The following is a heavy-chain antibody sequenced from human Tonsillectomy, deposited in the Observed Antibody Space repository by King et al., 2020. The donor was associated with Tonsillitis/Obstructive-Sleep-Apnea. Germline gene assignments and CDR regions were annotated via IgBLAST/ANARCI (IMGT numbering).Heavy chain of an antibody. Sequence: VQLVESGGGVVQPGRSLRLSCAASGFTFSSYGMHWVRQATGKGLEWVAVIWSDGSNKYYADSVKGRFTISRDNSKNTLYLQMNSLRAEETAVYYCARSPYGEGMDVWGQGTTVTVSS. V-gene: IGHV3-33*01. J-gene: IGHJ6*02. D-gene: IGHD3-10*01. CDR2: IWSDGSNK. CDR3: ARSPYGEGMDV. CDR1: GFTFSSYG.